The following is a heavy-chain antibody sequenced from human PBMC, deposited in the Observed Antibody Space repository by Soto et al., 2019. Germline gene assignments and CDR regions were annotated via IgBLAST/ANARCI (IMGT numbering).Heavy chain of an antibody. V-gene: IGHV3-23*01. Sequence: GGYLRLSCAASGISFSSYVMSWVRHAPVKGLEWVSAISGSGDTTYYADSGKGRFTISRDNSKNTLYLQMNSLRIEDTAIFYCAKCGGNYYVISAYQQHAPGSFESWGQGQMVT. D-gene: IGHD3-22*01. J-gene: IGHJ3*01. CDR1: GISFSSYV. CDR2: ISGSGDTT. CDR3: AKCGGNYYVISAYQQHAPGSFES.